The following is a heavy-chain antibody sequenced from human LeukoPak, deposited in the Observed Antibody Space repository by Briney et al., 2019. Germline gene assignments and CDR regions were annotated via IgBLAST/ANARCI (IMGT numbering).Heavy chain of an antibody. CDR2: IRYDGSNK. V-gene: IGHV3-30*02. Sequence: GGSLRLSCVGSGFTFSSYGMHWVRQAPGKGLEWVAFIRYDGSNKYYADSVKGRFTISRDNSKNTLYLQMNSLRAEDTAVYYCAKDTYYYGSGSYYPLDYWGQGTLVTVSS. CDR3: AKDTYYYGSGSYYPLDY. CDR1: GFTFSSYG. D-gene: IGHD3-10*01. J-gene: IGHJ4*02.